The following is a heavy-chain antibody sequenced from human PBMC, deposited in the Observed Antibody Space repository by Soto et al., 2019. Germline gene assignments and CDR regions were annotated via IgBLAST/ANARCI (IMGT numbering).Heavy chain of an antibody. J-gene: IGHJ2*01. CDR3: ARVGYYYDSSGRYWYFDL. D-gene: IGHD3-22*01. CDR2: INPSGGST. Sequence: ASVKVSCKASGYTFTSYYMHWVRQAPGQGLEWMGIINPSGGSTSYAQKFQGRVTMTRDTSTSTVYMELSSLRSEDTAVYYCARVGYYYDSSGRYWYFDLWGRGTLVTVPS. CDR1: GYTFTSYY. V-gene: IGHV1-46*01.